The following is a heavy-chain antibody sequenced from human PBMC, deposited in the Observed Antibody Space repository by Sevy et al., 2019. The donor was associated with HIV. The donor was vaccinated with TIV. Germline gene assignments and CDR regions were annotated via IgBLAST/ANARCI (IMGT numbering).Heavy chain of an antibody. J-gene: IGHJ6*02. CDR3: AKRRVQSGLSGGGANYGMDV. CDR2: LIGGGSRT. V-gene: IGHV3-23*01. CDR1: GFPFSNFA. D-gene: IGHD2-8*02. Sequence: GGSLRLSCAASGFPFSNFAMSWVRQAPGKGLEWVSTLIGGGSRTYYADSVTGRFIISRDNSRNTLYLQMNGLRAEATAIYYCAKRRVQSGLSGGGANYGMDVCGRGTTVTVSS.